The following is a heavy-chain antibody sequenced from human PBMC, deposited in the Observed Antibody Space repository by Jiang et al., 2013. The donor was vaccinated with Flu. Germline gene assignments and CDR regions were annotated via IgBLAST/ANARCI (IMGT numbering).Heavy chain of an antibody. CDR3: TRGVASEF. Sequence: SGAEVKKPGASVYISCKASGYTFTTAYINWVRQAPGQGLEWMGIIYPRGSTTITTQRFQDRLAMTADASTSTVFMELYSLTAEDTAIYYCTRGVASEFWGQGSLVVASS. V-gene: IGHV1-46*01. J-gene: IGHJ4*02. D-gene: IGHD3-10*01. CDR2: IYPRGSTT. CDR1: GYTFTTAY.